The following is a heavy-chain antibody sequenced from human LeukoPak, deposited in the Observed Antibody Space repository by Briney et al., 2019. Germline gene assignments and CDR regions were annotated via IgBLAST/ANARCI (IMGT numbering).Heavy chain of an antibody. Sequence: SETLSLTCTVSGYSISSDYYWGSIRQPPGKGLEWIGSIYHSGSTYYNPSLKSRVTISVDTSKNQFSLKLSSVTAADTAVYYCARHRYYYRSGSYYGAPYYMDVWGKGTTVTISS. V-gene: IGHV4-38-2*02. CDR1: GYSISSDYY. J-gene: IGHJ6*03. CDR2: IYHSGST. D-gene: IGHD3-10*01. CDR3: ARHRYYYRSGSYYGAPYYMDV.